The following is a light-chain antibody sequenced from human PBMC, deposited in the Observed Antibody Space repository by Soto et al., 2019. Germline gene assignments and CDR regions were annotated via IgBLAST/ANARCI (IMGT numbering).Light chain of an antibody. V-gene: IGKV1-5*03. CDR3: QHYCVFPLT. CDR1: ESISSW. CDR2: KAS. J-gene: IGKJ4*01. Sequence: DIQMTQFPSTLSASVGDRVTITCRASESISSWLSWYQQEPGKAPKILIYKASTVQSGVPSRFTGSGSGTEFTLTISSLQPDDFAPYYCQHYCVFPLTFGGGTKVEIK.